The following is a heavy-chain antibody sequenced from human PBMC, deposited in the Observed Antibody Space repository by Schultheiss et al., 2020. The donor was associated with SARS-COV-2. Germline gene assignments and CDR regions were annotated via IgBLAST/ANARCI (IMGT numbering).Heavy chain of an antibody. J-gene: IGHJ4*02. V-gene: IGHV3-72*01. CDR3: VRGYAFGYNSQLDY. Sequence: GGSLRLSCAASGFTFNDHHMDWVRQAPGKGPEWVGRIRSRSYYYNTEYAAFVKGRFTISRDDSKNSVDLQMNSLETEDTAVYYCVRGYAFGYNSQLDYWGLGTLVTVSS. CDR2: IRSRSYYYNT. CDR1: GFTFNDHH. D-gene: IGHD5-24*01.